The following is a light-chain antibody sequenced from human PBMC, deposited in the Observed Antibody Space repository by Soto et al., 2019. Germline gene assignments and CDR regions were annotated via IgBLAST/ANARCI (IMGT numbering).Light chain of an antibody. CDR3: QHYNYWPHT. J-gene: IGKJ2*01. Sequence: EKVMTQSPVTLSVSPGESATLSCRASQSVDSHLAWYQQKPGQPPRLLIYGASNRATGVPARFAGSGSGTEFTLTITSLQSEDFAVYYCQHYNYWPHTFGQGTKLEIK. CDR1: QSVDSH. V-gene: IGKV3-15*01. CDR2: GAS.